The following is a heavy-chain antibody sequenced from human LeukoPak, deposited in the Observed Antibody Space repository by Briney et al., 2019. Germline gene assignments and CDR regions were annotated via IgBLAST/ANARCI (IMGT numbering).Heavy chain of an antibody. D-gene: IGHD6-19*01. CDR2: IYYSGST. Sequence: SETLSLTCTVSGGSISSYYWSRIRQPPGKGLEWIGYIYYSGSTNYNPSLKSRVTISVDTSKNQFSLKLSSVTAADTAVYYCARVAKSNNIAVAGTSYYYYGMDVWGQGTTVTVSS. CDR3: ARVAKSNNIAVAGTSYYYYGMDV. V-gene: IGHV4-59*01. CDR1: GGSISSYY. J-gene: IGHJ6*02.